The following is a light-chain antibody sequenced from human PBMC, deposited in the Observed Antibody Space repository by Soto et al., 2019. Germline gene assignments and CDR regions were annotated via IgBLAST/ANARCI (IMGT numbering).Light chain of an antibody. V-gene: IGKV1-33*01. CDR1: QDISNN. Sequence: DIQMTQSPSSLSASVGDRVTITCQASQDISNNLNWYQQKPGKAPKLLIYDASNLETGVPSRFSGSGSGTDFTFTISSLQPEDIATYYCLQYDNLPITFGGGTKVEIK. CDR3: LQYDNLPIT. J-gene: IGKJ4*01. CDR2: DAS.